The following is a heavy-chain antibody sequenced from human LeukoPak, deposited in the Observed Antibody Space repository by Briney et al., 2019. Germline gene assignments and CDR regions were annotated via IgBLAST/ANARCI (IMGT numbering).Heavy chain of an antibody. CDR2: IHKSGST. CDR3: ARAAGGARGRFDS. J-gene: IGHJ4*02. CDR1: GDSISNYY. D-gene: IGHD6-13*01. V-gene: IGHV4-59*08. Sequence: SETLSLTCTVPGDSISNYYWSWIRQPPGKGLEWIGYIHKSGSTDYNPSPRSRVTISVDTSKNQFSLKLGSVTAADTAVYYCARAAGGARGRFDSWGQGTLVTVSS.